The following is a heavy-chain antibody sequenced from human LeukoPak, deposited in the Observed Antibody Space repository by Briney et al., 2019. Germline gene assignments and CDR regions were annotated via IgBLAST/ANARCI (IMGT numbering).Heavy chain of an antibody. V-gene: IGHV3-7*01. CDR1: GFTFSDYW. D-gene: IGHD3-10*01. CDR2: IKYHGGDN. J-gene: IGHJ4*02. Sequence: GGSLRLSCAASGFTFSDYWMSWVRQAPGKGLEWAANIKYHGGDNHYVDSVRGRFTISRDNAKNSLFLQMNSLRAEDTAVYYCARIGGSGTYWDYWGQGTLVTVSS. CDR3: ARIGGSGTYWDY.